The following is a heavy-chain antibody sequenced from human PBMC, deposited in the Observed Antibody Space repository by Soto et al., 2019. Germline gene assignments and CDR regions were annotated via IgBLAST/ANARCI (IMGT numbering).Heavy chain of an antibody. CDR1: GFRFDDFA. CDR2: IDWNSGST. J-gene: IGHJ6*02. V-gene: IGHV3-9*01. CDR3: XXXXXSYFVYFGLDV. D-gene: IGHD3-10*01. Sequence: EVQLVESGGGLVQSGRSRRLSCVASGFRFDDFAMHWVRQAPGKGLEWVSSIDWNSGSTAYADSVKGRFTVFRDNARNSRDLQMNSLRVEDTAXXXXXXXXXSYFVYFGLDVWGPGTX.